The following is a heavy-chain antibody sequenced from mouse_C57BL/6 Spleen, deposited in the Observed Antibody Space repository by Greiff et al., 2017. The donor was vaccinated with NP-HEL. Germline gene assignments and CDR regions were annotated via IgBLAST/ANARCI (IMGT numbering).Heavy chain of an antibody. CDR3: ARSPQLGYAMDY. Sequence: QVQLQQSGAELARPGASVKMSCKASGYTFTSYTMHWVKQRPGQGLEWIGYINPSSGYTKYNQKFKDKATLTADKSSSTAYMQLSSLTSEDSAVYYCARSPQLGYAMDYWGQGTSVTVSS. V-gene: IGHV1-4*01. D-gene: IGHD4-1*02. CDR1: GYTFTSYT. J-gene: IGHJ4*01. CDR2: INPSSGYT.